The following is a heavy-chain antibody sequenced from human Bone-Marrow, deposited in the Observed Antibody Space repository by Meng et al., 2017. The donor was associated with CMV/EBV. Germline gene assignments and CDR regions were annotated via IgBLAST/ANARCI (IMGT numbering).Heavy chain of an antibody. J-gene: IGHJ6*02. CDR1: GYTFTGYY. CDR3: ARDRYCSSTSCPHGMDV. CDR2: INPSGGST. D-gene: IGHD2-2*01. V-gene: IGHV1-46*01. Sequence: ASVKVSCKASGYTFTGYYMHWVRQAPGQGLEWMGIINPSGGSTSYAQKFQGRVTMTRDTSTSTVYMELSSLRSEDTAVYYCARDRYCSSTSCPHGMDVWGQGTTVTVSS.